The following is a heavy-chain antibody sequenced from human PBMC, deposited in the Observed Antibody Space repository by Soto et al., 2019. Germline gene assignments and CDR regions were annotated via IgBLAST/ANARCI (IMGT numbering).Heavy chain of an antibody. D-gene: IGHD6-13*01. CDR3: ASAAAGPIY. Sequence: ASVKVSCKASDYIFTGNGISWVRQAPGQGLEWMGWISSYNGNTNYAEKFQGRVTMTTDTSTSTAYMELRSLRSDDTAVYYCASAAAGPIYWGQGTLVTVSS. CDR1: DYIFTGNG. CDR2: ISSYNGNT. V-gene: IGHV1-18*04. J-gene: IGHJ4*02.